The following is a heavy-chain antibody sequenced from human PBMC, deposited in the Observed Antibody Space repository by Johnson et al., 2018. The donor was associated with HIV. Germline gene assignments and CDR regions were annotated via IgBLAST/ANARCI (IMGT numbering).Heavy chain of an antibody. J-gene: IGHJ3*02. CDR2: ISYDGTNK. CDR1: GFAFRSYG. V-gene: IGHV3-30*18. Sequence: QVQLVESGGGMVQPGRSLRLSCAASGFAFRSYGMHWVRQAPGKGLEWVAVISYDGTNKYYADSVKGRFTISRDNSKNTLYLQMNSLRAEDTAVYYCAKRYSGSLRDTFDIWGQGTMVTVSS. CDR3: AKRYSGSLRDTFDI. D-gene: IGHD1-26*01.